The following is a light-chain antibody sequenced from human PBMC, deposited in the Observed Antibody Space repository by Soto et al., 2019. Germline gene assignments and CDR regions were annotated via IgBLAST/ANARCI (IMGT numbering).Light chain of an antibody. J-gene: IGLJ3*02. CDR3: MLYYNTVGLV. Sequence: HAVVTQEPSLTVSPGGTVTLTCASKTGTVTSGHYPYWFQQRPGQAPRTLIYDTTNRHSWTPGRFSGSLLGGKAALTLSGAQPEDEAEYFCMLYYNTVGLVFGGGTKLTVL. V-gene: IGLV7-46*01. CDR1: TGTVTSGHY. CDR2: DTT.